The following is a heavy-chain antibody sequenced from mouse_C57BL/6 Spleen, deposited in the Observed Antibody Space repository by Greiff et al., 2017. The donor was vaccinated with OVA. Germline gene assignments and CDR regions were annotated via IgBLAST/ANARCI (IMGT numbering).Heavy chain of an antibody. CDR3: ARYYGSRYYYAMDY. CDR2: IHPNSGST. J-gene: IGHJ4*01. CDR1: GYTFTSYW. Sequence: VQLQQPGAELVKPGASVKLSCKASGYTFTSYWMHWVKQRPGQGLEWIGMIHPNSGSTNYNEKFKSKATLTVDKSSSTAYMQLSSLTSEDSAVYYCARYYGSRYYYAMDYWGQGTSVTVSS. V-gene: IGHV1-64*01. D-gene: IGHD1-1*01.